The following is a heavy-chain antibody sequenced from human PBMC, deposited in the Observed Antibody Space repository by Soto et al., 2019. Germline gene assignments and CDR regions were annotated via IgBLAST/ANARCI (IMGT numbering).Heavy chain of an antibody. CDR1: GYTFTSLD. CDR3: ARGRGYSDGIDY. D-gene: IGHD2-15*01. CDR2: MNPNSGST. Sequence: ASVKVSCKASGYTFTSLDINWVRQATGQGLEWMGWMNPNSGSTGSAQKFQGRVAMTRDTSINTAYMELSSLRSDDTAVYYCARGRGYSDGIDYWGQGTLVTVSS. V-gene: IGHV1-8*01. J-gene: IGHJ4*02.